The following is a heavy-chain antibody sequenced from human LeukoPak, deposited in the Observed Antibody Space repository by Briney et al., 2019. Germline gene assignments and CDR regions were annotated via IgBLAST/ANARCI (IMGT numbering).Heavy chain of an antibody. CDR3: ARDRRRLRGMNGDGDAFDI. J-gene: IGHJ3*02. Sequence: PGGSLRLSCAASGFSVRSNYISWVRQAPGKGLEWVSMIYSDGSIFHADSVKGRFTMSRDNSRNTLDLQMNSLRVEDTAVYFCARDRRRLRGMNGDGDAFDIWGQGTMVTVSS. CDR2: IYSDGSI. D-gene: IGHD1-1*01. V-gene: IGHV3-53*01. CDR1: GFSVRSNY.